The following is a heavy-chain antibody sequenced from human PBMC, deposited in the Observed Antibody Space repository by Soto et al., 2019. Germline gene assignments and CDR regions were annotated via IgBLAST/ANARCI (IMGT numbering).Heavy chain of an antibody. D-gene: IGHD3-22*01. CDR1: GGSVSSGSYY. J-gene: IGHJ4*02. CDR3: ASTYYNASSGPFDY. V-gene: IGHV4-61*01. CDR2: IYYSGST. Sequence: SETLSLTCTVSGGSVSSGSYYWSWIRQPPGKGLEWIGYIYYSGSTNYNPSLKSRVTISVDTSKNQFSLKLSSVTAADTAVYYCASTYYNASSGPFDYWGQGTLVTVSS.